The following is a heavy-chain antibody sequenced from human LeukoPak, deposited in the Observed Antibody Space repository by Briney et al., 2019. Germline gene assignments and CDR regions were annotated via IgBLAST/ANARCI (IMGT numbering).Heavy chain of an antibody. CDR1: GYTFSSSW. D-gene: IGHD1-14*01. V-gene: IGHV5-51*01. J-gene: IGHJ4*02. Sequence: PGESLKISCKGSGYTFSSSWIGWVRQMPGKGLEWMGIIYPGDSDTRYSPSFQGQVTISADKSINTAYLQWSSLKATDTGIYYCARQYGMPFDYWGQGTLVTVSS. CDR3: ARQYGMPFDY. CDR2: IYPGDSDT.